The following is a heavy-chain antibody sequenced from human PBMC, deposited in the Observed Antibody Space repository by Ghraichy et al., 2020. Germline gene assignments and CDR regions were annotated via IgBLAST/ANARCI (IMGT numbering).Heavy chain of an antibody. V-gene: IGHV3-23*01. Sequence: GESLNISCAASGFMFGTYAMSWVRQAPGKGLECVSTINIIGSRTDYADSVKGRFTVSRDSSKNTLYLQMNSLGGEDTAVYYCAKRSGRLLQEWHFDHWGQGTLVTVSS. CDR3: AKRSGRLLQEWHFDH. D-gene: IGHD3-3*01. CDR2: INIIGSRT. CDR1: GFMFGTYA. J-gene: IGHJ4*02.